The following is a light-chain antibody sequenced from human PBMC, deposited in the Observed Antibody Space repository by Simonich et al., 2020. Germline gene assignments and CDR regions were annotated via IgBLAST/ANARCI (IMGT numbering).Light chain of an antibody. CDR1: QSVSSY. CDR2: DAS. Sequence: EIVLTQSPATLSLSPGERATLSCRASQSVSSYLAWYQQKPGQAPRLLIYDASTRATCIPARFSGSGSGTEFTLTISSMQSEDFAVYYCQQYNNWPRGTFGQGTKVEIK. V-gene: IGKV3-15*01. J-gene: IGKJ1*01. CDR3: QQYNNWPRGT.